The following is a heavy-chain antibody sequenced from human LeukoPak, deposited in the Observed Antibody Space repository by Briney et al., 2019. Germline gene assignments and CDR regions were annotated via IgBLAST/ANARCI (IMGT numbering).Heavy chain of an antibody. V-gene: IGHV3-21*01. Sequence: GGSLRFSCAASGFTFSSYEMNWVRRAPGKGLEWVSSIGSSSSYIYYADSVKGRFTISRDNAKNSLYLQMNSLRAEDTAVYYCASFPPYMVRTDAFDIWGQGTMVTVSS. J-gene: IGHJ3*02. CDR1: GFTFSSYE. D-gene: IGHD3-10*01. CDR2: IGSSSSYI. CDR3: ASFPPYMVRTDAFDI.